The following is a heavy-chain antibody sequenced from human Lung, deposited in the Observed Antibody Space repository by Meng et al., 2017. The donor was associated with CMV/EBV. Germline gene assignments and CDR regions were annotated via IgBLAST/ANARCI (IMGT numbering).Heavy chain of an antibody. J-gene: IGHJ4*02. Sequence: QITLKESGPTLVKPTQTLTLTCTFSGFPLTTRGVGVGWIRQPLGKALEWLALIYWDDDRRYRPSLKSRLTITKDTSKNQVVLSMTNMDPVDAATYYCAHIIAARPFDYWGQGALVTVAS. CDR1: GFPLTTRGVG. D-gene: IGHD6-6*01. V-gene: IGHV2-5*02. CDR3: AHIIAARPFDY. CDR2: IYWDDDR.